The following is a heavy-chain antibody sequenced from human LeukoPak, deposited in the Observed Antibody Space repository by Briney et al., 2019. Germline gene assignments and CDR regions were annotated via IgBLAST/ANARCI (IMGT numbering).Heavy chain of an antibody. CDR1: GYTFTSYD. V-gene: IGHV1-8*01. CDR2: MNPNSGNT. J-gene: IGHJ5*02. CDR3: ARGIVVVVAADNWFDP. Sequence: ASVKVSCKASGYTFTSYDINWVRQATGQGLEWMGWMNPNSGNTGYAQKFQGRVTMTRNTSISTAYMELSSLRSEDTAVYYCARGIVVVVAADNWFDPWGQRTLVTVSS. D-gene: IGHD2-15*01.